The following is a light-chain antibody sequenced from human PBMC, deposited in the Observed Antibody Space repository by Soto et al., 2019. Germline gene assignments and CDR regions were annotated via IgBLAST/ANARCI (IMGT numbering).Light chain of an antibody. Sequence: AIRMTQSPSSFSASTGDRVTITCRASQGISSYLAWYQQKPGKAPKLLIYAASTLQSGVPSRFSGSGSGTDFTLTISCLQSEDFATYYCQQHYSYPPTFGQGTQLEIK. CDR1: QGISSY. J-gene: IGKJ5*01. CDR2: AAS. V-gene: IGKV1-8*01. CDR3: QQHYSYPPT.